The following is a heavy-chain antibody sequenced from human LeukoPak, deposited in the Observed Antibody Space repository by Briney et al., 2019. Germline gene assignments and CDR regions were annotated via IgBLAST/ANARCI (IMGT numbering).Heavy chain of an antibody. CDR1: GGSISSYY. D-gene: IGHD3-3*01. CDR2: IYYSGST. V-gene: IGHV4-59*01. J-gene: IGHJ4*02. Sequence: PSETLSLTCTVSGGSISSYYWSWIRQPPGKGLEWIGYIYYSGSTNYNPSLKSRVTISVDTSKNQFSLKLSSVTAADTAVYYCAREASGYYRTFDYWGQGTLVTVSS. CDR3: AREASGYYRTFDY.